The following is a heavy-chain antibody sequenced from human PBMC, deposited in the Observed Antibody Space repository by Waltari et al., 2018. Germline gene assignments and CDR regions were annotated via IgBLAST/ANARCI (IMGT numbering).Heavy chain of an antibody. CDR3: ARNGPREDQRYYFDY. CDR2: IYHSGST. D-gene: IGHD1-1*01. J-gene: IGHJ4*02. Sequence: QVQLQESGPGLVKPSETLSLTCAVSGYSISSGYYWGWIRQPPGKGLEWIGSIYHSGSTDYNPALKSRVTRSVDTSKNQVSLKLSSVTAEDTAVYYCARNGPREDQRYYFDYWGQGTLVTVSS. V-gene: IGHV4-38-2*01. CDR1: GYSISSGYY.